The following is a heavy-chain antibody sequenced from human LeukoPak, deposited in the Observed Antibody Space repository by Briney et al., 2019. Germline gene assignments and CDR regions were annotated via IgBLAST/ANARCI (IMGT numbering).Heavy chain of an antibody. D-gene: IGHD1-20*01. CDR1: GFTFSSYW. Sequence: GGSLRLSCAASGFTFSSYWMNWVRQAPGKGLEWVSYISGSGSTIYYTDSVKGRFTISRDNAKNSLYLQMNSLRAEDTAIYYCVRDPGITGTSYWGQGTLVTVSS. CDR2: ISGSGSTI. CDR3: VRDPGITGTSY. J-gene: IGHJ4*02. V-gene: IGHV3-48*04.